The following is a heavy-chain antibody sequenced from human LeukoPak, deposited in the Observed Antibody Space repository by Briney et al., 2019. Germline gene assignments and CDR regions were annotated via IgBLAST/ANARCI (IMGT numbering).Heavy chain of an antibody. CDR1: GFTFSSYA. V-gene: IGHV3-23*01. Sequence: PGGSLRLSCAASGFTFSSYAMSWVRQAPGKGLEWVSAISGRGGRTYYADSVKGRFTISRDNSKNTLYLQMNSLRAEDTALYYCARDANAYDILTGYYDYWGQGTLVTVSS. CDR2: ISGRGGRT. CDR3: ARDANAYDILTGYYDY. J-gene: IGHJ4*02. D-gene: IGHD3-9*01.